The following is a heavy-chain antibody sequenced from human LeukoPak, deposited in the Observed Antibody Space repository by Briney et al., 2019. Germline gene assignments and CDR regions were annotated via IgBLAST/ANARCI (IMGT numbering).Heavy chain of an antibody. CDR3: AKEGCISSSCYTGPDY. D-gene: IGHD2-2*02. CDR2: ISGNGGST. CDR1: GFTFSTYA. Sequence: PGGSLRLSCAASGFTFSTYAMTWVRQAPGKGLEWVSAISGNGGSTYYADSVKGRFTISRDNSKNTLDLQMNSLRAEDTAVYYCAKEGCISSSCYTGPDYWGQGILVTVSS. V-gene: IGHV3-23*01. J-gene: IGHJ4*02.